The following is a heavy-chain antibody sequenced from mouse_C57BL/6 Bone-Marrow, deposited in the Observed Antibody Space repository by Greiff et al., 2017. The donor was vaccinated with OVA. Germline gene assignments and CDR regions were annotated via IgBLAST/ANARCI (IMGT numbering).Heavy chain of an antibody. J-gene: IGHJ4*01. CDR1: GFSLTSYA. V-gene: IGHV2-9-1*01. Sequence: VQRVESGPGLVAPSQSLSITCTVSGFSLTSYAISWVRQPPGKGLEWLGVIWTGGGTNYNSALKSRLSISKDNSKSQVFLKMNSLQTDDTARYYCARTIYYGNYDAMDYWGQGTSVTVSS. CDR3: ARTIYYGNYDAMDY. CDR2: IWTGGGT. D-gene: IGHD2-1*01.